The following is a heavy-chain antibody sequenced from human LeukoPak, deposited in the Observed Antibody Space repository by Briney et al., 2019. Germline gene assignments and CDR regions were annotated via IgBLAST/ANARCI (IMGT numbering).Heavy chain of an antibody. CDR3: ARAGSSIAAPFDY. CDR1: GYTFTGYY. V-gene: IGHV1-2*02. CDR2: INPNSGGT. Sequence: ASVKVSCKASGYTFTGYYMHWVRQAPGQGLEWMGWINPNSGGTNYAQKFQGRVTMTRDTSISTAYMELSRLRSDDTAVYYCARAGSSIAAPFDYWGQGTLVTVSS. D-gene: IGHD6-6*01. J-gene: IGHJ4*02.